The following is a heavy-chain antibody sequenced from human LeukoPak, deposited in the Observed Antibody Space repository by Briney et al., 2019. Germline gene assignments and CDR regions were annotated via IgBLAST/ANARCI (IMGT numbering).Heavy chain of an antibody. Sequence: PSETLSLTCAVYGGSFSGYYWSWIRQPPGKGLEWIGEINHSGSTNYKPSLKSRVTISVDTSKNQFSLKLSSVTAADTAVYYCARQSYYGGSGYLYYDHYYYMDVWGKGTTVTISS. D-gene: IGHD3-22*01. CDR1: GGSFSGYY. CDR3: ARQSYYGGSGYLYYDHYYYMDV. V-gene: IGHV4-34*01. CDR2: INHSGST. J-gene: IGHJ6*03.